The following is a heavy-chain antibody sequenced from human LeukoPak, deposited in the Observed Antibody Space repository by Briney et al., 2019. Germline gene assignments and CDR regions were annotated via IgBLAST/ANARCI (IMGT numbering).Heavy chain of an antibody. CDR3: AKAPSCPSCYIGSGWFDP. J-gene: IGHJ5*02. D-gene: IGHD2-2*02. CDR1: GFTFSTYA. Sequence: PGGSLRLSCAASGFTFSTYAMNWVRQAPGKGLEWVSGIASEGAGTYYAASVKGRFTVSRDNSKNTLYLQMNSLRADDTAIYYCAKAPSCPSCYIGSGWFDPWGQGTLVTASS. CDR2: IASEGAGT. V-gene: IGHV3-23*01.